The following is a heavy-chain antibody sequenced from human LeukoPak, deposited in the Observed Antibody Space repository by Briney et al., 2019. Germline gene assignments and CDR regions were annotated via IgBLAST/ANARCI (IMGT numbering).Heavy chain of an antibody. V-gene: IGHV1-69*13. J-gene: IGHJ4*02. D-gene: IGHD2-21*01. CDR1: GGTFSSYA. Sequence: ASVEVSCKASGGTFSSYAISWVRQAPGQGLEWMGGIIPIFGTANYAQKFQGRVTITADESTSTAYMELSSLRSEDTAVYYCARSGTYCGGDCYQLDYWGQGTLVTVSS. CDR3: ARSGTYCGGDCYQLDY. CDR2: IIPIFGTA.